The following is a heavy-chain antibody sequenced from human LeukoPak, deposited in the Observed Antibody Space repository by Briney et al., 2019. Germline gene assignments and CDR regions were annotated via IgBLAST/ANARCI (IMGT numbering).Heavy chain of an antibody. CDR1: GFTFSSYW. J-gene: IGHJ4*02. V-gene: IGHV3-74*01. D-gene: IGHD6-13*01. CDR3: AGGGSTRADY. CDR2: IHSDGSTT. Sequence: GGSLRLSCAASGFTFSSYWMHWVRQAPGKGLVWVSRIHSDGSTTSYADSVKGRFTISRGNANNTLYLQMNSLRAEDTAVYYCAGGGSTRADYWGQGTLVTVSS.